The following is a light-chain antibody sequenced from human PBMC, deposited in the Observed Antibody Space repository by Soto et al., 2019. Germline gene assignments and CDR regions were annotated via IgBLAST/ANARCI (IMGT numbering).Light chain of an antibody. V-gene: IGKV1-5*01. CDR3: QQYNSYPYT. Sequence: DIQMTQSPSTVSASVGDGVTITCRASQSISTWLAWYQQKPGKAPNRLIYDASTLESGGPSGFSGSGSGTEFTLTICRLQPDDSATYYCQQYNSYPYTFGQGTKLEIK. CDR2: DAS. CDR1: QSISTW. J-gene: IGKJ2*01.